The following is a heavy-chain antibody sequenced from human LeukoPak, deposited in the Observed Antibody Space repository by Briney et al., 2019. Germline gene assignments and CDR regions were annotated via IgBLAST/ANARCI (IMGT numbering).Heavy chain of an antibody. Sequence: PGGSLRLSCAASGFTFSSYSMNWVRQAPGKGLEWVSSISSSSSYIYYADSVKGRFIISRDNSLDTLYLLIHSLRAEDTAIYFCARLNWNFYPYYFDYWGQGTLVTVSA. CDR1: GFTFSSYS. V-gene: IGHV3-21*04. J-gene: IGHJ4*02. D-gene: IGHD1-7*01. CDR2: ISSSSSYI. CDR3: ARLNWNFYPYYFDY.